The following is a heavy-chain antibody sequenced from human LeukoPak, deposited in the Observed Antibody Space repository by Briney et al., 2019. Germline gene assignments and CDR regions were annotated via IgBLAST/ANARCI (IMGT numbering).Heavy chain of an antibody. CDR2: TSGNGENT. D-gene: IGHD3-10*01. CDR1: GFTFNSYA. CDR3: AKSNPSGGS. V-gene: IGHV3-23*01. J-gene: IGHJ5*02. Sequence: GGSLRLSCAASGFTFNSYAMTWVRQAPGKGLEWVSATSGNGENTYYADFVKGRFTISRDNSKNTLYLQMNSLRAEDTAVYYCAKSNPSGGSWGQGTLVTVSS.